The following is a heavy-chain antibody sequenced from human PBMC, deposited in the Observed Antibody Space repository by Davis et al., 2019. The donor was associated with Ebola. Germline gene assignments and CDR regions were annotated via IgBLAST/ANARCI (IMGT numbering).Heavy chain of an antibody. V-gene: IGHV3-66*01. D-gene: IGHD3-22*01. CDR3: ARDSDFYYYDSSGYYARRYFDL. J-gene: IGHJ2*01. Sequence: GGSLRLSCAASGFTVSSNYMSWVRQAPGKGLEWVSVIYIGCSKCYADSVKGRFTISRDNSKNTLYLQMNSLRAEDTAVYYCARDSDFYYYDSSGYYARRYFDLWGRGTLVTVSS. CDR1: GFTVSSNY. CDR2: IYIGCSK.